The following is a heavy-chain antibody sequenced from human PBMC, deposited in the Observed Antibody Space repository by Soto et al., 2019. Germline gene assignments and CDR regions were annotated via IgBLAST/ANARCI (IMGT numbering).Heavy chain of an antibody. CDR1: GFSFSTYD. CDR2: ISTTSFTI. J-gene: IGHJ5*01. V-gene: IGHV3-48*02. CDR3: ARDRCFDGSCYSASDS. D-gene: IGHD2-15*01. Sequence: LSCAASGFSFSTYDMDWVRQAPGKAPEWIAHISTTSFTIYYADSVKGRFTISRDNARNSLYLEMKSLRDEDTAVYYCARDRCFDGSCYSASDSWGQGILVTVSS.